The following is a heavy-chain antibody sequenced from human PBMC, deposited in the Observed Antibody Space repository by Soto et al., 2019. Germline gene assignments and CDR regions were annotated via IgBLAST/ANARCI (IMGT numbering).Heavy chain of an antibody. D-gene: IGHD3-9*01. CDR2: ISDYKGNT. V-gene: IGHV1-18*01. Sequence: QVQLVQSGAEVKKPGASVKVSCQASGYNFFSYGIGWVRQAPGQGLEWMGWISDYKGNTYYAQKFQGRGTMTTDRSASTAYMDLRSLKSDDTAVYYCARVPISGDYDILTGEIDFWGQGTRVTVSS. CDR3: ARVPISGDYDILTGEIDF. J-gene: IGHJ4*02. CDR1: GYNFFSYG.